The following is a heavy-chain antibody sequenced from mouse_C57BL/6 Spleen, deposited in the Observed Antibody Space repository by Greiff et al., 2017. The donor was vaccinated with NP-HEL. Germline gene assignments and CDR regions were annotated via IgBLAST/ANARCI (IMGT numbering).Heavy chain of an antibody. J-gene: IGHJ3*01. CDR2: IDPENGDT. CDR1: GFNIKDDY. D-gene: IGHD2-12*01. V-gene: IGHV14-4*01. Sequence: EVQLQQSGAELVRPGASVKLSCTASGFNIKDDYMHWVKQRPEQGLEWIGWIDPENGDTEYASKFQGKATITADTSSNTAYLQLSSLTSEDTAVYYCTTFPYTLFASWGQGTLVTVSA. CDR3: TTFPYTLFAS.